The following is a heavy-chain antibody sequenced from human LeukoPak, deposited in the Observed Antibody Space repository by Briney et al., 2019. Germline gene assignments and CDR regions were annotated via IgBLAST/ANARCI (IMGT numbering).Heavy chain of an antibody. CDR2: IYSGGST. V-gene: IGHV3-66*01. D-gene: IGHD3-22*01. CDR1: GFTVSSNY. Sequence: GGSLRLTCAASGFTVSSNYMSWVRQAPGKGLEWVSVIYSGGSTYYADSVKGRFTISRDNSKNTLYLQMNSLRAEDTAVYYCASSRSHDSSGYYPDWGQGTLVTVSS. J-gene: IGHJ4*02. CDR3: ASSRSHDSSGYYPD.